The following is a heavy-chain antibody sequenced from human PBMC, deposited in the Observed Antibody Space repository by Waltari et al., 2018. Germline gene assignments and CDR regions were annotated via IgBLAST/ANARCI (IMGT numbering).Heavy chain of an antibody. CDR2: LYPEDGET. CDR3: ATDPTITFGGVIVIEGAFDI. V-gene: IGHV1-24*01. Sequence: QVQLVQSGAEVKKPGASVKVSCKVSGYTLTELSMHWVRQAPGKGLEWLGGLYPEDGETIYAQKFQGRVTMTEDTSTDTAYMELSSLRSEDTAVYYCATDPTITFGGVIVIEGAFDIWGQGTMVTVSS. CDR1: GYTLTELS. J-gene: IGHJ3*02. D-gene: IGHD3-16*02.